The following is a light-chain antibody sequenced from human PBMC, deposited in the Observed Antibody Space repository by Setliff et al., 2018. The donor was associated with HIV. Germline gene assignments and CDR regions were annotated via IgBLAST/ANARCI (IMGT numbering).Light chain of an antibody. CDR3: CSYAYHSYV. V-gene: IGLV2-11*01. Sequence: QSLLTQPRSVSGSPGQSVTISCTGTSSDVGRYNYVSWYQHHPGKAPKLIIYDVTKRPSGVPDRFSGSKSGNTASLTISGLQAEDEADYYCCSYAYHSYVFGTGTKVTVL. CDR1: SSDVGRYNY. J-gene: IGLJ1*01. CDR2: DVT.